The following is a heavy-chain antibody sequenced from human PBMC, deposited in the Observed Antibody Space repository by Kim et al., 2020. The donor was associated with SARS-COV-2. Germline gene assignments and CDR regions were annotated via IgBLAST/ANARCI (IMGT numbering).Heavy chain of an antibody. D-gene: IGHD3-16*01. CDR1: GYTFTSYA. V-gene: IGHV1-3*01. CDR3: GGGESYYYGMDV. CDR2: INAGNGNT. J-gene: IGHJ6*02. Sequence: ASVKVSCKASGYTFTSYAMHWVRQAPGQRLEWMGWINAGNGNTKYSQKFQGRVTITRDTSASTAYMELSSLRSEDTAVYYCGGGESYYYGMDVWGQGTTVTVSS.